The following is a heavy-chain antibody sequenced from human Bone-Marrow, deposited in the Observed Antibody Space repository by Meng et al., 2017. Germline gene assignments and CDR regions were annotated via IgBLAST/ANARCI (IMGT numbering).Heavy chain of an antibody. V-gene: IGHV4-34*01. CDR3: ARGTGGVVVVAAAPSTINYFDY. CDR2: INHSGST. D-gene: IGHD2-15*01. Sequence: SQTLSLTCAVYGGSFSGYYWSWIRQPPGKGLEWIGEINHSGSTNYNPSLKSRVTISVDTSKNQFSLKLSSVTAADTAVYYCARGTGGVVVVAAAPSTINYFDYWGQGTLVTVSS. J-gene: IGHJ4*02. CDR1: GGSFSGYY.